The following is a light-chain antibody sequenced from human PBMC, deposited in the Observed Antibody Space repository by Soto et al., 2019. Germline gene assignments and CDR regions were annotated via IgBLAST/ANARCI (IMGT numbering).Light chain of an antibody. J-gene: IGKJ1*01. CDR2: GAS. Sequence: EKVMTQSPATLSMSPGERATLSCRASQSVSSFLAWYQQKPGQAPRLLIYGASTRATGIPARFSGSGSGTEFTLTISSLQSEDFAVYYCQQYSNWPSWTFGQVTKV. CDR3: QQYSNWPSWT. V-gene: IGKV3-15*01. CDR1: QSVSSF.